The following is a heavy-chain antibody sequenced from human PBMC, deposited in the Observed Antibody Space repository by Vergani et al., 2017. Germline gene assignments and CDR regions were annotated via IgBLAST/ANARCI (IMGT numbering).Heavy chain of an antibody. CDR2: ISPGASTV. CDR3: AKNPGISTTRHYYAMDV. V-gene: IGHV3-48*03. D-gene: IGHD1-1*01. Sequence: EVQLVESGGGLVQPGGSLRLSCADSGLIFSRFDMNWVRQAPGKGLEWVSHISPGASTVSYTDSVTGRFTVSRDNDNNSLTLDMTTLRVEDTAVYYCAKNPGISTTRHYYAMDVWGQGTTVTVSS. J-gene: IGHJ6*02. CDR1: GLIFSRFD.